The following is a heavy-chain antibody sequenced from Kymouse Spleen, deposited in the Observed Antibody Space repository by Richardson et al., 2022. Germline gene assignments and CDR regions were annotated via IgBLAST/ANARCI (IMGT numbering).Heavy chain of an antibody. CDR3: AREGYSGYAFDY. CDR2: IWYDGSNK. V-gene: IGHV3-33*01. J-gene: IGHJ4*02. Sequence: QVQLVESGGGVVQPGRSLRLSCAASGFTFSSYGMHWVRQAPGKGLEWVAVIWYDGSNKYYADSVKGRFTISRDNSKNTLYLQMNSLRAEDTAVYYCAREGYSGYAFDYWGQGTLVTVSS. D-gene: IGHD5-12*01. CDR1: GFTFSSYG.